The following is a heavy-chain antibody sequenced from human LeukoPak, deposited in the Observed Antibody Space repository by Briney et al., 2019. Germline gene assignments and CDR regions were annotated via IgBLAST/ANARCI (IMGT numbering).Heavy chain of an antibody. CDR3: TKTGVGSGSHYYYYGMDD. V-gene: IGHV6-1*01. D-gene: IGHD1-26*01. J-gene: IGHJ6*02. Sequence: SQTLSLTCAVSGDSVSSNSAAWNWIRQSPSRGLGWLGRTYYKSKWYNDYAVSVKCRITINSDTSKNQFSLQLNSVTPEDTAVYYCTKTGVGSGSHYYYYGMDDWGQGTTVTVSS. CDR1: GDSVSSNSAA. CDR2: TYYKSKWYN.